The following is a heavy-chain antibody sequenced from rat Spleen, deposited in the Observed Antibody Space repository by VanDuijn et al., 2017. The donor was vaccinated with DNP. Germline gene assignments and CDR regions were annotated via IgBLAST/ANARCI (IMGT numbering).Heavy chain of an antibody. CDR2: IIYDGSHT. V-gene: IGHV5-7*01. J-gene: IGHJ2*01. CDR1: GFTLSDCI. CDR3: AKPDY. Sequence: EVQLVESGGGLVQPGRSLKLSCAASGFTLSDCIMAWVRQAPKKGLEWVATIIYDGSHTDYGDSVKGRFTISRDNAKSTLYLQMDSLRSEDTATYFCAKPDYWGQGVMVTVSS.